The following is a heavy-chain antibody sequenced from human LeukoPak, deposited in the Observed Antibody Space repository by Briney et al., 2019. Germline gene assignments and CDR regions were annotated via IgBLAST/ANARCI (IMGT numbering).Heavy chain of an antibody. CDR3: ARDLRAGGTWSYGVYFDL. D-gene: IGHD4-17*01. CDR1: GFTFSSYW. V-gene: IGHV3-7*01. CDR2: IKEDGSEK. Sequence: GGSLRVSCAASGFTFSSYWMSWVRQAPGKGLEWVAHIKEDGSEKNYVDSVKGRFTISRDNAKNSVYLLLNSLTPEDTAVYYCARDLRAGGTWSYGVYFDLWGRGTLVTVSS. J-gene: IGHJ2*01.